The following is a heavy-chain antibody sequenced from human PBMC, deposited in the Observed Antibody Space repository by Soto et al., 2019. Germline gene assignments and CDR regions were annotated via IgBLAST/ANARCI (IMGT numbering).Heavy chain of an antibody. CDR2: IIPIFGTA. Sequence: QVQLVQSGAEVKKPGSSVKVSCKASGGTFSSYAISWVRQAPGQGLEWMGGIIPIFGTANYAQKFQGRVTITATKTTGTAYMGRSRLSSRDTDVYYGTTRLERGADYPGGGGYYYGMDVWGQGTTVTVSS. CDR1: GGTFSSYA. D-gene: IGHD2-8*02. CDR3: TTRLERGADYPGGGGYYYGMDV. V-gene: IGHV1-69*06. J-gene: IGHJ6*02.